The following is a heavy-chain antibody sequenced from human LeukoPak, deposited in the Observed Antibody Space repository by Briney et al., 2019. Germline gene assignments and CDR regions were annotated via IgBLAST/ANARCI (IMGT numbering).Heavy chain of an antibody. Sequence: PSETLSLTCTVSGGSISSYYWSWIRQPPGKGLEWIGYIYYSGSTNYNPSLKSRVTISVDTSKNQFSLKLSSVTAADTAVYYCARDRGFGEITMNWFDPWGQGTLVTVSS. CDR3: ARDRGFGEITMNWFDP. CDR2: IYYSGST. CDR1: GGSISSYY. J-gene: IGHJ5*02. V-gene: IGHV4-59*01. D-gene: IGHD3-10*01.